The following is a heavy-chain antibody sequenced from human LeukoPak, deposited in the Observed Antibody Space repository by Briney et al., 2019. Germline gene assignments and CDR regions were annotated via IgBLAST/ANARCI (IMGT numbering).Heavy chain of an antibody. J-gene: IGHJ4*02. CDR2: INAGNGDT. Sequence: ASVKVSCKASGYTFTNYAMHWVCQAPGQRLEWMGWINAGNGDTKYSQKFQGRVTITRDTSASTAYMELSSLRSEDTAVYYCARAGVHCSSTSCYLLGVDYWGQGTLVTVSS. CDR3: ARAGVHCSSTSCYLLGVDY. V-gene: IGHV1-3*01. D-gene: IGHD2-2*01. CDR1: GYTFTNYA.